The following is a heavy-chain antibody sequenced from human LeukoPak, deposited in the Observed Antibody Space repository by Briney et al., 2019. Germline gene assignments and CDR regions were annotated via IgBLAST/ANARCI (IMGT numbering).Heavy chain of an antibody. CDR1: GYTFTGYY. CDR2: INPNIGGA. D-gene: IGHD2-15*01. J-gene: IGHJ5*02. CDR3: ARGLADRYCSGDSCYPGYNWFDP. V-gene: IGHV1-2*02. Sequence: ASVKVSCKTSGYTFTGYYMHWVRQAPGQGLEWMGWINPNIGGANYALKFQGRVTMTRDTSISTVYMELRRLRSDDTAVYYCARGLADRYCSGDSCYPGYNWFDPWGQGTQVTVSS.